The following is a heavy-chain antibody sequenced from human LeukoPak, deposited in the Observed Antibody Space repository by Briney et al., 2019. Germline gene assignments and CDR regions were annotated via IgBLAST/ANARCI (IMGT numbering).Heavy chain of an antibody. CDR3: ARMLQGDYFDY. J-gene: IGHJ4*02. CDR1: GYTFTSYY. D-gene: IGHD3-16*01. CDR2: INPSGGST. V-gene: IGHV1-46*01. Sequence: GASVKVSCKASGYTFTSYYMHWVRQAPGQGLEWMGIINPSGGSTGYAQKFQGRVTMTRDTSTSTVYMELSSLRSEDTAVYYCARMLQGDYFDYWGQGTLVTVSS.